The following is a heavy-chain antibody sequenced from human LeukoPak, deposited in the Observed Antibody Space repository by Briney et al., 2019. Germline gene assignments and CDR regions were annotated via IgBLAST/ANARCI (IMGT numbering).Heavy chain of an antibody. CDR1: GGTFSSYA. CDR3: ARRDYYYYGMDV. CDR2: IIPIFGTA. V-gene: IGHV1-69*06. Sequence: SVKVSCKASGGTFSSYAISWVRQAPGQGLEWMGGIIPIFGTANYAQKFHGRVTITADKSTSTAYMELSSLRSEDTAVYYCARRDYYYYGMDVWGKGTTVTVSS. J-gene: IGHJ6*04.